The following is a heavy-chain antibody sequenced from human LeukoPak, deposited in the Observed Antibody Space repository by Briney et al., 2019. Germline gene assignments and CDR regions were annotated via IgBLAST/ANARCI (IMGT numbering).Heavy chain of an antibody. CDR1: GYTFTSYA. Sequence: ASVKVSCKASGYTFTSYAMHWVRQAPGQRLEWMGWINAGNGNTKYSQKFQGRVTITRDTSASTAYMELSSLRSEDTAVYYCARDLLWFGELSLYMDVWGKGTTVTVSS. V-gene: IGHV1-3*01. CDR3: ARDLLWFGELSLYMDV. D-gene: IGHD3-10*01. CDR2: INAGNGNT. J-gene: IGHJ6*03.